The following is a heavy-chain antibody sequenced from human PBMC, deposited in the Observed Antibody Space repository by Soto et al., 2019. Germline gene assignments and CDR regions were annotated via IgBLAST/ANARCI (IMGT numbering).Heavy chain of an antibody. Sequence: ASVKVSCKASGYSFTYYHIHWVRQAPGQGLEWLERITPKSGGTSTAQKFQGWVTMTTDTSISTASMELTRLTSDDTAIYYCARGDSTDCSNGVCSFFYNHDMDVWGQGTTVTVSS. D-gene: IGHD2-8*01. J-gene: IGHJ6*02. CDR3: ARGDSTDCSNGVCSFFYNHDMDV. V-gene: IGHV1-2*04. CDR1: GYSFTYYH. CDR2: ITPKSGGT.